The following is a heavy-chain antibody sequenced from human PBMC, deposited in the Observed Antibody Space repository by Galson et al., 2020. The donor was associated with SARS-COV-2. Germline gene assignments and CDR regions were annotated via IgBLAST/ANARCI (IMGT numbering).Heavy chain of an antibody. J-gene: IGHJ4*02. Sequence: GGSLRPSCAASGFTFSSYAMHWVRQAPGNVLEWVAVISYDGSNKYYADSVKGRFTISRDNSKNTLYLQMNSLRAEDTAVYYCARDQSGSYSYYFDYWCQGTLVTVSS. CDR2: ISYDGSNK. CDR3: ARDQSGSYSYYFDY. CDR1: GFTFSSYA. D-gene: IGHD1-26*01. V-gene: IGHV3-30-3*01.